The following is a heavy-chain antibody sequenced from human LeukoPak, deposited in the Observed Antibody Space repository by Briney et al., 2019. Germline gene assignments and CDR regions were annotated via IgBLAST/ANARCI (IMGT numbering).Heavy chain of an antibody. CDR3: ARVYYSSSYDYWYFDL. CDR1: GGSISRYY. CDR2: KDYSGST. V-gene: IGHV4-59*01. D-gene: IGHD6-13*01. J-gene: IGHJ2*01. Sequence: SETLSLTCTVSGGSISRYYWSWIRQPPGKGLEWIGYKDYSGSTNYNRSLKSRVTISVDASKNQFSLELSSETAADTAVYYCARVYYSSSYDYWYFDLWGRGTLVTVSS.